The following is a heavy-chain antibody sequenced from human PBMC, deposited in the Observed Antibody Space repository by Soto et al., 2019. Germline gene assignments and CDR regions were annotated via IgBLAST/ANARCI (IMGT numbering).Heavy chain of an antibody. V-gene: IGHV3-7*01. Sequence: GGSLRLSCAASGFTFSSYWMSWVRQAPGKGLEWVANIKQDGSEKYYVDSVKGRFTISRDNAKNSLYLQMNSLRAEDTAVYYCARAPPDSAYGERGPYYYYMDVWGKGTTVTVSS. CDR2: IKQDGSEK. D-gene: IGHD4-17*01. J-gene: IGHJ6*03. CDR1: GFTFSSYW. CDR3: ARAPPDSAYGERGPYYYYMDV.